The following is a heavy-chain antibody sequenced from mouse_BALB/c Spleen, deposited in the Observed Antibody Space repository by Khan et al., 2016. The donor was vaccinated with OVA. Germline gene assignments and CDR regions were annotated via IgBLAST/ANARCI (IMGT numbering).Heavy chain of an antibody. CDR1: GFTFSSFG. D-gene: IGHD4-1*01. CDR2: ISSGSSTI. J-gene: IGHJ2*01. CDR3: ASSNWDY. V-gene: IGHV5-17*02. Sequence: EVELVESGGGLVQPGGSRKLSCAASGFTFSSFGMHWVRQAPEKGLEWVAYISSGSSTIYYADTEKGRFTISRDSPRNTLFLQMTSLRSEDTAMYYCASSNWDYWGQGTTLTVSS.